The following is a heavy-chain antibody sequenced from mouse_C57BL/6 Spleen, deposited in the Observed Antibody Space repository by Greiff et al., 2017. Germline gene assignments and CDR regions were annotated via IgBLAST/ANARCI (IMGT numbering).Heavy chain of an antibody. V-gene: IGHV1-52*01. CDR1: GYTFTSYW. Sequence: QVQLQQPGAELVRPGSSVKLSCKASGYTFTSYWMHWVKQRPIQGLEWIGNIDPSDSETHYNQKFKDKATLTVDKSSSTAYMQLSSLTSEDSAVYYGERWDYGSFYWSFDVWGKGTTVTVSS. CDR3: ERWDYGSFYWSFDV. D-gene: IGHD1-1*01. J-gene: IGHJ1*03. CDR2: IDPSDSET.